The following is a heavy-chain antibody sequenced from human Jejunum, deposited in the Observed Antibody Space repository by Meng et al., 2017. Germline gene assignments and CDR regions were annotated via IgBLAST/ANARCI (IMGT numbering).Heavy chain of an antibody. CDR3: ARTPLYSGSYYFDP. CDR1: GDSVSSDNYY. V-gene: IGHV4-61*03. Sequence: GRLPGSGPGLVMPSRTRSLTCTGSGDSVSSDNYYWSWIRQPPGRGLEWIGYVYYSGHTDCNPSLKSRLSISIDTSKNHFSLKLSSVTAADTAVYYCARTPLYSGSYYFDPWGQGALVTVSS. D-gene: IGHD1-26*01. CDR2: VYYSGHT. J-gene: IGHJ4*02.